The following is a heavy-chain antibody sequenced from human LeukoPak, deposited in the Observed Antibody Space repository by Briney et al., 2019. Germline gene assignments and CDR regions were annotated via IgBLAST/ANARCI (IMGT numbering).Heavy chain of an antibody. D-gene: IGHD5-12*01. Sequence: GGSLRLSCAASGFTFSSYGMSWVRQAPGKGLEWVSCISASGGSTYYADSVKGRFTISRDNSKNTLYLQMNSLRAEDTAVYYCAKDPILSGYDFWGQGTLVTVSS. J-gene: IGHJ4*02. CDR3: AKDPILSGYDF. CDR1: GFTFSSYG. CDR2: ISASGGST. V-gene: IGHV3-23*01.